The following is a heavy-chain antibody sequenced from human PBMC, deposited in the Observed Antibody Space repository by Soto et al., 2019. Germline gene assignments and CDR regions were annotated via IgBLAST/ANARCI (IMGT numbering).Heavy chain of an antibody. D-gene: IGHD3-22*01. V-gene: IGHV4-30-2*01. Sequence: QVQLQESGSGLVKPSETLPLPGSVSVDSIPSGGYSWSWIRKPPRRGLEWIGYIYHTGSASYSPSLKGRVTISVDKSKNQFSLSLNSVTAADTAIYYCARAHYGPSGYYFDSWGQGSLFTVSS. CDR3: ARAHYGPSGYYFDS. CDR2: IYHTGSA. J-gene: IGHJ4*02. CDR1: VDSIPSGGYS.